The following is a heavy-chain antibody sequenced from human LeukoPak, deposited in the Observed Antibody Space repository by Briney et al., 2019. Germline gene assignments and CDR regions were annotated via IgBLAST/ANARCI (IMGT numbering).Heavy chain of an antibody. Sequence: SVKVSCKASGGTFSSYAISWVRQAPGQGLEWMGRIIPILGIADYAQKFQGRVTITADKSTSTAYMELSSLRSEDTAVYYCAINLLEMATTKGLDYWGQGTLVTVSS. CDR3: AINLLEMATTKGLDY. CDR2: IIPILGIA. D-gene: IGHD5-24*01. V-gene: IGHV1-69*04. J-gene: IGHJ4*02. CDR1: GGTFSSYA.